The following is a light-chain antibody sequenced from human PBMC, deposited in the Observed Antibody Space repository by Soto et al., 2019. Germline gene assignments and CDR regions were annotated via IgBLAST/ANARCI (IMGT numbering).Light chain of an antibody. J-gene: IGKJ1*01. Sequence: EIVMTQSPATLSVSPGERATLSCRASQSVRSNLGWYQQKPGQAPRLLIFGATTRATGVPGRFSGSGSGTEFTLTISSLQSEDFAVYYCQQYNNGWSFGQGTKVDIK. CDR1: QSVRSN. CDR2: GAT. V-gene: IGKV3D-15*01. CDR3: QQYNNGWS.